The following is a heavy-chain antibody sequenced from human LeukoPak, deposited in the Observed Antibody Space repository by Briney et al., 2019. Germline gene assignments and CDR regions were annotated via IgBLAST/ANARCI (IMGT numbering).Heavy chain of an antibody. CDR1: GGTFSSYA. CDR3: ARGLTVVVPAAREYYYYMDV. J-gene: IGHJ6*03. V-gene: IGHV1-69*13. CDR2: IIPIFGTA. D-gene: IGHD2-2*01. Sequence: SVKVSCKASGGTFSSYAISWVRQAPGQGLEWMGGIIPIFGTANYAQKFQGRVTITADESTSTAYKELSSLRSEDTAVYYCARGLTVVVPAAREYYYYMDVWGKGTTVTVSS.